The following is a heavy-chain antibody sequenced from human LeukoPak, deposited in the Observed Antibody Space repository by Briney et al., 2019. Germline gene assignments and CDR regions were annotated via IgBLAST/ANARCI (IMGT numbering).Heavy chain of an antibody. J-gene: IGHJ3*02. V-gene: IGHV4-59*11. Sequence: PSETLSLTCTVSGGSFTSHYWSWIRQPPGKGLEYIGYIYYTGSADYNPSLKSRVTISVDTSKNQFSLKLSSVTAADTAVYYCARVRAVTWAFDIWGQGTMVTVSS. CDR3: ARVRAVTWAFDI. CDR1: GGSFTSHY. D-gene: IGHD4-17*01. CDR2: IYYTGSA.